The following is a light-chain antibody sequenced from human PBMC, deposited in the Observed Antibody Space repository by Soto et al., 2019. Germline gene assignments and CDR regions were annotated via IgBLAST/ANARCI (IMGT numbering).Light chain of an antibody. CDR1: QSISSY. Sequence: DIQMTQSPSSLSASVGDRVTITCLASQSISSYLNWYQQKPGKAPNLMIYVASSLQSEVPSRFSGSGSGTDFTLTISSLQPEDFATYYCQQSYSTPSITFGQGTRLEI. V-gene: IGKV1-39*01. J-gene: IGKJ5*01. CDR3: QQSYSTPSIT. CDR2: VAS.